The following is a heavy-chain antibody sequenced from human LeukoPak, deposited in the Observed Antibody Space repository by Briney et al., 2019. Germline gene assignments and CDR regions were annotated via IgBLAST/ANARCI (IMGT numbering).Heavy chain of an antibody. Sequence: SETLSLTCAVYGGSFSGYYWSWIRQPPGKGLEWIGEINHSGSINYNPSLKSRVTISVDTSKNQFSLKLSSVTAADTAVYYCARGRGFSYASSGYYYSTVPFDYWGQGTLVTVSS. V-gene: IGHV4-34*01. CDR1: GGSFSGYY. CDR2: INHSGSI. J-gene: IGHJ4*02. D-gene: IGHD3-22*01. CDR3: ARGRGFSYASSGYYYSTVPFDY.